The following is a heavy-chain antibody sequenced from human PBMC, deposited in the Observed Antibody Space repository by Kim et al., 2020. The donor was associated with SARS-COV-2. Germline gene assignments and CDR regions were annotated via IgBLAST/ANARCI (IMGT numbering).Heavy chain of an antibody. J-gene: IGHJ6*02. V-gene: IGHV4-34*01. D-gene: IGHD3-9*01. Sequence: SETLSLTCAVYGGSFSGYYWSWIRQPPGKGLEWIGEINHSGSTNYNPSLKSRVTISADTSKNQFSLKLSPVTAADTAVYYCARSDILTGYYGRLEHNLTCYFYGMGVWGQGTTVTVSS. CDR2: INHSGST. CDR3: ARSDILTGYYGRLEHNLTCYFYGMGV. CDR1: GGSFSGYY.